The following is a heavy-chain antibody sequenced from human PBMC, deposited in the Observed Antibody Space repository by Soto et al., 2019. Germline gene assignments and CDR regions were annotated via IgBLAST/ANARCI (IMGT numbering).Heavy chain of an antibody. V-gene: IGHV4-59*01. CDR3: ARDGSERPATY. CDR1: GGSSSTYY. J-gene: IGHJ4*02. CDR2: FYNGGTT. Sequence: SETLSLTCTVSGGSSSTYYWIWIRQPPGKGLEWIGVFYNGGTTNYSPSLKSRVTISVDTSKNQFSLKLNSVTAADTAVYYCARDGSERPATYWGQGILVTVSS. D-gene: IGHD3-10*01.